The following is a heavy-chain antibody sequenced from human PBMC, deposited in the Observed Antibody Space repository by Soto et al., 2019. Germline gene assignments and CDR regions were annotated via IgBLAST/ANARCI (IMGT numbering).Heavy chain of an antibody. CDR1: GGSFSGYY. CDR2: INHSGST. Sequence: LSLTCAVYGGSFSGYYWSWIRQPPGKGLEWIGEINHSGSTNYNPSLKSRVTISVDTSKNQFSLKLSSVTAADTAVYYCARVPRQYYYYGMDVWGQGTTVTVSS. J-gene: IGHJ6*02. CDR3: ARVPRQYYYYGMDV. V-gene: IGHV4-34*01. D-gene: IGHD6-6*01.